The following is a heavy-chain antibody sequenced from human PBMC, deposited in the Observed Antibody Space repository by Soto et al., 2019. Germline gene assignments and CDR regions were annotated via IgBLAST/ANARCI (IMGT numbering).Heavy chain of an antibody. V-gene: IGHV4-30-4*01. CDR1: GASINNNDYY. J-gene: IGHJ2*01. CDR2: VYYSGST. Sequence: QLQESGPGLVMPSQTLSLTCTVSGASINNNDYYWSWIRQTPGKGLEWIGYVYYSGSTDYIPSLKSRLSKSIDKSQNQFTLKLNSVTAADTATYYCARMSYFYDKWYFDLWGRGTLVTVSS. D-gene: IGHD3-22*01. CDR3: ARMSYFYDKWYFDL.